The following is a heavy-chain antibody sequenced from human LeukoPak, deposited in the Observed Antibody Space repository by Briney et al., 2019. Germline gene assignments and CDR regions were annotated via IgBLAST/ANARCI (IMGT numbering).Heavy chain of an antibody. V-gene: IGHV3-7*03. J-gene: IGHJ6*03. CDR2: IKQDGSEK. CDR1: GFTFSASW. Sequence: GGSLRLSCAASGFTFSASWMSWVRQAPGKGLEWVANIKQDGSEKYSADSVKGRFTVSRDNAKKLVYLQMNSLTVEDTDVYYCARVGPPYYYYYMDVWGEGTTVTVSS. CDR3: ARVGPPYYYYYMDV.